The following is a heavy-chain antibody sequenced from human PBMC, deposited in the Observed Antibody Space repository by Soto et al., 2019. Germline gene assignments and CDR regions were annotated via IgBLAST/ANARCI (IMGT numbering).Heavy chain of an antibody. CDR3: ARAFMADYYMDV. CDR2: IYSGGNT. CDR1: GFSVSNYY. D-gene: IGHD3-10*01. Sequence: EVHLVESGGGLVQRGGSLRLSCAASGFSVSNYYMSWVRQAPGKGLEWVSIIYSGGNTYYADSVKGRFTISRQNSKNTLYLQMNSLRTEDTAVYYCARAFMADYYMDVWGKGTTVTVSS. V-gene: IGHV3-53*04. J-gene: IGHJ6*03.